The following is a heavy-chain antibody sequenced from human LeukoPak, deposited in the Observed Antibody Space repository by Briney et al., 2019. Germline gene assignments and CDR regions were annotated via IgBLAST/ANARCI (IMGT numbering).Heavy chain of an antibody. CDR1: GFTFDDYA. D-gene: IGHD1-26*01. Sequence: GGSLRLSCAASGFTFDDYAMHWVRQAPGKGLEWVSGISWNSGSIGYADSVKGRFTISRDNAKNSLYLQMNRLRAEDTAVYYCAREGQGGAFDIWGQGTMVTVSS. CDR3: AREGQGGAFDI. V-gene: IGHV3-9*01. J-gene: IGHJ3*02. CDR2: ISWNSGSI.